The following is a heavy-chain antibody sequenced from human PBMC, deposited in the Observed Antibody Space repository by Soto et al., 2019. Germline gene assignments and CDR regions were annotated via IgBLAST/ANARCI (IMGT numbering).Heavy chain of an antibody. CDR3: ARAMYYYDNQPFDY. D-gene: IGHD3-22*01. Sequence: QVQLVQSGAEVKKPGSSVKVSCKASGGTFSSYTISWVRQAPGQGLEWMGRIIPILGIANYAQKFQGRVTITADKSTSTAYMELSSLRSADTAVYYCARAMYYYDNQPFDYWGQGTLVTVSS. V-gene: IGHV1-69*02. J-gene: IGHJ4*02. CDR1: GGTFSSYT. CDR2: IIPILGIA.